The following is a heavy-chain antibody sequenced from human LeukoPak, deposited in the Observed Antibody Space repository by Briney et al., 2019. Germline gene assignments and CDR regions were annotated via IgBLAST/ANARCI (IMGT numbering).Heavy chain of an antibody. V-gene: IGHV3-30-3*01. CDR3: AKGLPPYSGSYGYPRAGPAYYFDY. D-gene: IGHD1-26*01. CDR2: ISYDGSNK. J-gene: IGHJ4*02. Sequence: PGGSLRLSCAASGFTFSSYAMHWVRQAPGKGLEWVAVISYDGSNKYYADSVKGRFTISRDNSENTLYLQMNSLRAEDTAVYYCAKGLPPYSGSYGYPRAGPAYYFDYWGQGTLVTVSS. CDR1: GFTFSSYA.